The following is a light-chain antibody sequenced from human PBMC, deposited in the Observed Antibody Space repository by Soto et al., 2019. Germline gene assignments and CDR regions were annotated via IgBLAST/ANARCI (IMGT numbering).Light chain of an antibody. CDR2: STT. Sequence: QAVVTQEPSLTVSPGGTVTLTCASSTAPVTSGYYPNWFQQKPGQAPRPLIYSTTNKHSWTPARFSGSLLGGKAALTLSGVQPEDEAEYYCLLYYGSPQPNWVFGGGTKLTVL. CDR1: TAPVTSGYY. V-gene: IGLV7-43*01. J-gene: IGLJ3*02. CDR3: LLYYGSPQPNWV.